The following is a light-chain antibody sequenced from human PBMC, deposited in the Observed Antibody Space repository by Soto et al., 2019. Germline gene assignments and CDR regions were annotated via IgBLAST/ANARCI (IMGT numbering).Light chain of an antibody. V-gene: IGKV1-33*01. CDR2: DAS. CDR3: QHYNSFPIT. Sequence: DIQMTQSPSSLSASLGDRVTITCQASQDIRHYLNWYQQKTGQAPKLLIYDASQLETGVPSRFSGSGSGTDFTFTINSLQPEDIGTYYCQHYNSFPITFGQGTRLDIK. J-gene: IGKJ5*01. CDR1: QDIRHY.